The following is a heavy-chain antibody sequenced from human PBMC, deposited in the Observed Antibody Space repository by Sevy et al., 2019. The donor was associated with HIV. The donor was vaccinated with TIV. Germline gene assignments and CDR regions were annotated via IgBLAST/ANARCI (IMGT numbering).Heavy chain of an antibody. Sequence: GESLKISCAASGFTFSSYWMSWVRQAPGKGLEWVANIKQDGSEKYYVDSVKGRFTISRDNAKNSLYLQMNSLRAEDTAVYYCAPSGVYYGDYFYYWGQGTLVTVSS. CDR3: APSGVYYGDYFYY. CDR2: IKQDGSEK. CDR1: GFTFSSYW. J-gene: IGHJ4*02. D-gene: IGHD4-17*01. V-gene: IGHV3-7*01.